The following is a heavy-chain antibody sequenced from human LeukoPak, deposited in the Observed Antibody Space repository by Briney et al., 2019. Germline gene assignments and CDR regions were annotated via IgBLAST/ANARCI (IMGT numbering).Heavy chain of an antibody. V-gene: IGHV4-34*01. CDR1: GGSFSGYY. CDR2: INHSGST. Sequence: SETLSLTXAVYGGSFSGYYWSWIRQPPGKGLEWIGEINHSGSTNDDPSLKSRVTISVDTSKNQFSLKLSSVTAADTAVYYCARGARPVGAKALAPGAVYFDYWGQGTLVTVSS. D-gene: IGHD1-26*01. J-gene: IGHJ4*02. CDR3: ARGARPVGAKALAPGAVYFDY.